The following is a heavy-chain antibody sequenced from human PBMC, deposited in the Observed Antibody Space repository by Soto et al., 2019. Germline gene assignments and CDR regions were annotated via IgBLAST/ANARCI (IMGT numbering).Heavy chain of an antibody. CDR1: GGSISSGDYY. CDR3: ARCASSCSLGF. CDR2: IYYSGST. J-gene: IGHJ4*02. D-gene: IGHD2-15*01. V-gene: IGHV4-30-4*01. Sequence: QVELQESGPGLAKPSQTLSLPCTVSGGSISSGDYYWSWIRQPPGKGLEGIGYIYYSGSTYYNPSLMSRVTISVDTSKNQFSLKLSSVTAADTAVYYCARCASSCSLGFWGQGTLVTVSS.